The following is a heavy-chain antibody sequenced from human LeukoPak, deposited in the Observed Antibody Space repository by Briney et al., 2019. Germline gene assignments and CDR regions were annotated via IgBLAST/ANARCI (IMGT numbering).Heavy chain of an antibody. D-gene: IGHD1-7*01. Sequence: SETLSLTCTVSGASISSYYWSWIRQPPGKGLEWIGYVHYSGTTKKNSSLKSRVTISVDTSKRQFSLKVSSMTAADTAVYYCARGVELLDWGQEILVTVSS. CDR2: VHYSGTT. CDR3: ARGVELLD. CDR1: GASISSYY. V-gene: IGHV4-59*01. J-gene: IGHJ4*02.